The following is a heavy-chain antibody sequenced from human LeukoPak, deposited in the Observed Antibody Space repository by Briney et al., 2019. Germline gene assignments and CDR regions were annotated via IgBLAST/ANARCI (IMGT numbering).Heavy chain of an antibody. J-gene: IGHJ4*02. V-gene: IGHV3-30-3*01. CDR2: ISYDANIGSNK. CDR3: AKTNSFLEWLPVH. Sequence: GGSLRLSCATSGFTFSRYAMHWVRQAPGKGLEWVALISYDANIGSNKYYADSVKGRFTISRDNSKNTLYLQMNSLRAEDTAVYYCAKTNSFLEWLPVHWGQGTLVTVSS. D-gene: IGHD3-3*01. CDR1: GFTFSRYA.